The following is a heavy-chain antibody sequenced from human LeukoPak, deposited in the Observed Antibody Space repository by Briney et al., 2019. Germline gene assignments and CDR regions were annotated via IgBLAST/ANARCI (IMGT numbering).Heavy chain of an antibody. CDR2: ISASAAMT. CDR3: ARDYGGSSPFDY. Sequence: GGSLRLSCAASGFTFNNYVMTWVRQAPGKGLEWVSSISASAAMTYYADSVRGRFTVSRDNSNNTLYLQMNSLRAEDTAVYYCARDYGGSSPFDYWGQGTLVTVSS. J-gene: IGHJ4*02. V-gene: IGHV3-23*01. CDR1: GFTFNNYV. D-gene: IGHD4-23*01.